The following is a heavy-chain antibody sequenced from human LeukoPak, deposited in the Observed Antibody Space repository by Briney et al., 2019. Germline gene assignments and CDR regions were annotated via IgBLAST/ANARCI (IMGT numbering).Heavy chain of an antibody. CDR2: IKQDGSET. CDR1: GXTFSSYW. V-gene: IGHV3-7*04. J-gene: IGHJ6*02. Sequence: GGSLRLSCAASGXTFSSYWLTWVRQAPEKGLEWVANIKQDGSETYYVDSVKGRFTISRDNAKNSLCLHMNSLRVEDSAVYYCARSGVPHGTDVWGQGTTVTVSS. CDR3: ARSGVPHGTDV. D-gene: IGHD7-27*01.